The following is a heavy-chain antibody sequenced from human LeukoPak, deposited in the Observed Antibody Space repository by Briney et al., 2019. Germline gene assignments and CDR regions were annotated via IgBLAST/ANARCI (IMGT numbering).Heavy chain of an antibody. Sequence: ASVKVSCKASGYTFTSYGISWVRQAPGQGLEWMGWISAYNGNTNYAQKLQGRVTMTTDTSTSTAYMELRSLRSDDTAVYYCARWEERITIFGVVIIPYGDYWGQGTLVTVSS. J-gene: IGHJ4*02. D-gene: IGHD3-3*01. CDR2: ISAYNGNT. CDR3: ARWEERITIFGVVIIPYGDY. V-gene: IGHV1-18*01. CDR1: GYTFTSYG.